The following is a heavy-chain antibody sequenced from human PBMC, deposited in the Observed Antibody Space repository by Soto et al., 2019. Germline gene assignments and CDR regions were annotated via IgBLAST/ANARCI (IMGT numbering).Heavy chain of an antibody. V-gene: IGHV4-34*01. J-gene: IGHJ4*02. CDR2: INHSGST. CDR3: ARGRKMITCGGVSVWGY. Sequence: QVQLQQWGAGLLKPSETLSLTCAVYGGSFSGYYWSWIRQPPGKGLEWIGEINHSGSTNYNPSLKSRVTISVDTSKNQFSLKLSSVTAADTAVYYCARGRKMITCGGVSVWGYWGQGTLVTVSS. CDR1: GGSFSGYY. D-gene: IGHD3-16*02.